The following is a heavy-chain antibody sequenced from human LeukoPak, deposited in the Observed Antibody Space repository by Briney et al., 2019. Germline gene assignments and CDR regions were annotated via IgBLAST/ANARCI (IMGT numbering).Heavy chain of an antibody. CDR3: AREGGKIVVHAFDI. V-gene: IGHV3-33*01. Sequence: GRSLRLSCAASGFTFSSYGMHWVRQAPGKGLEWVAVIWYDGSNKYYADSVKGRFTISRDNSKNTLYLQMNSLRAEDTAVYYCAREGGKIVVHAFDIWGQGTMVTVSS. J-gene: IGHJ3*02. D-gene: IGHD3-22*01. CDR1: GFTFSSYG. CDR2: IWYDGSNK.